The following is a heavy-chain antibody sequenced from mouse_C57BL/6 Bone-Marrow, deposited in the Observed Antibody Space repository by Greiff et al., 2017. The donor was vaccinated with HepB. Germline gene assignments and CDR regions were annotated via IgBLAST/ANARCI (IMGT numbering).Heavy chain of an antibody. CDR2: ISYDGSN. CDR3: ARVYYDYSWFAY. V-gene: IGHV3-6*01. CDR1: GYSITSGYY. Sequence: EVKLVESGPGLVKPSQSLSLTCSVTGYSITSGYYWNWIRQFPGNKLEWMGYISYDGSNNYNPSLKNRISITRDTSKNQFFLKLNSVTTEDTATYYCARVYYDYSWFAYWGQGTLVTVSA. J-gene: IGHJ3*01. D-gene: IGHD2-4*01.